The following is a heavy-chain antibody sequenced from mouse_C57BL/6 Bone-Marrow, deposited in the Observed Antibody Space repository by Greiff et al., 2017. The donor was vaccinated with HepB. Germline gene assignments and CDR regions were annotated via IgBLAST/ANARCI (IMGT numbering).Heavy chain of an antibody. CDR1: GFTFSDYY. J-gene: IGHJ3*01. Sequence: EVQGVESGGGLVQPGGSLKLSCAASGFTFSDYYMYWVRQTPEKRLEWVAYISNGGGSTYYPDTVKGRFTISRDNAKNTLYLQRSRLKSEDTAMYYCARPQGFAYWGQGTLVTVSA. CDR3: ARPQGFAY. D-gene: IGHD3-2*02. CDR2: ISNGGGST. V-gene: IGHV5-12*01.